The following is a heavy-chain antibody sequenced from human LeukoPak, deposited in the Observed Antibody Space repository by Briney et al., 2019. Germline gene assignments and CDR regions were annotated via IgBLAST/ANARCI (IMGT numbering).Heavy chain of an antibody. D-gene: IGHD3-22*01. CDR1: GFSFSSYG. V-gene: IGHV3-30*02. Sequence: GGSLRLSCVASGFSFSSYGMHWVRQAPGEGLRWVSFIRYDGSAKYYADSVKGRFTISRDSSKSTLYLQMNSLRLEDTAIYYCAKYYYEGTGASPLDYWGQGTLVTVSS. CDR3: AKYYYEGTGASPLDY. CDR2: IRYDGSAK. J-gene: IGHJ4*02.